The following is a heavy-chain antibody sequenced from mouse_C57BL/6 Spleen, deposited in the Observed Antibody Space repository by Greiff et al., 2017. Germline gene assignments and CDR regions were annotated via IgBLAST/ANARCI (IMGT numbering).Heavy chain of an antibody. CDR2: IYPRSGNT. CDR1: GYTFTSYG. CDR3: ARSGTTAY. V-gene: IGHV1-81*01. J-gene: IGHJ3*01. Sequence: QVQLQQSGAELARPGASVKLSCTASGYTFTSYGISWVKQRPGQGLEWIGEIYPRSGNTYYNEKFKGKATLTADKSSSTAYMELRSLTSEDSAVYFCARSGTTAYWGQGTLVTVSA. D-gene: IGHD1-1*01.